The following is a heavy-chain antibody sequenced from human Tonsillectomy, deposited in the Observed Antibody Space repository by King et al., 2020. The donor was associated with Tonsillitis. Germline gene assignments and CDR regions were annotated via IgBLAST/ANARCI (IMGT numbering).Heavy chain of an antibody. CDR2: MYYSGST. J-gene: IGHJ4*02. CDR3: ARRAGGCYDY. Sequence: QLQESGPGLVKPSETLSLTCTVSGGSISSSSYYWGWIRQPPGKGLEWIGSMYYSGSTYYNPSLKSRITISVDTSKNQFSLKLSSVTAADTAVYYCARRAGGCYDYWGQGTLVTVSS. D-gene: IGHD2-8*02. V-gene: IGHV4-39*01. CDR1: GGSISSSSYY.